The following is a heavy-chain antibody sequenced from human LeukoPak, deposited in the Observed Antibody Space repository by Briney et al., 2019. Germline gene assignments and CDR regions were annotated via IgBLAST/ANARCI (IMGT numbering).Heavy chain of an antibody. Sequence: GGSLRLSCAASGFTFSSYAMHWVRQAPGKGLDWVAVISYDGSNKYYADSVKGRFTISRDNSKNTLFLQMNSLRAEDTAVYYCAKGGAAPHLYYFDNWGRGTLVTVSS. J-gene: IGHJ4*02. D-gene: IGHD6-6*01. CDR2: ISYDGSNK. CDR3: AKGGAAPHLYYFDN. V-gene: IGHV3-30*18. CDR1: GFTFSSYA.